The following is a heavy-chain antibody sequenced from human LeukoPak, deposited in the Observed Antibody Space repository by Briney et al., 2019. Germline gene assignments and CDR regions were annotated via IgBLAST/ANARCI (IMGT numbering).Heavy chain of an antibody. CDR1: GFTFSSYA. D-gene: IGHD5-12*01. CDR2: ISGSGGST. CDR3: AKDVRSSMATARADAFDI. J-gene: IGHJ3*02. Sequence: GGSLRLSCAASGFTFSSYAMSWVRQAPGKGLEWVSAISGSGGSTYYADSVKGRFTISRDNSKNTLYLQMNSLRAEDTAVYYCAKDVRSSMATARADAFDIWGQGTMVTVSS. V-gene: IGHV3-23*01.